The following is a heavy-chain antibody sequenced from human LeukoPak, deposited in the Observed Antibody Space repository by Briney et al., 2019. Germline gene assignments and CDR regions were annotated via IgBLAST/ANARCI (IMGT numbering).Heavy chain of an antibody. CDR2: INHSGST. V-gene: IGHV4-34*01. CDR3: ARGPSSRRLRTYNWFDP. J-gene: IGHJ5*02. Sequence: SETLSLTCAVYGGSFSGYYWSWIRQPPGKGLEWIGEINHSGSTNYNPSLESRVTISVDTSKNQFSLKLSSVTAADTAVYYCARGPSSRRLRTYNWFDPWGQGTLVTVSS. D-gene: IGHD4-17*01. CDR1: GGSFSGYY.